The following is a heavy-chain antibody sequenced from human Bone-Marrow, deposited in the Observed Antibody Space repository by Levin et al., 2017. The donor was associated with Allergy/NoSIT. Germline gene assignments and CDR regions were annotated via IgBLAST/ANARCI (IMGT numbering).Heavy chain of an antibody. Sequence: GGSLRLSCAASGFLFSSFGMHWVRQAPGKGLEWVAVVYYDGSIKYYADSVEGRFTISRDNSKNTLYLQLSSLRAEDTAVYYCARGGAFKFDRSGYFDAFDLWGLGTMVTVSS. J-gene: IGHJ3*01. CDR2: VYYDGSIK. V-gene: IGHV3-33*01. CDR1: GFLFSSFG. CDR3: ARGGAFKFDRSGYFDAFDL. D-gene: IGHD3-22*01.